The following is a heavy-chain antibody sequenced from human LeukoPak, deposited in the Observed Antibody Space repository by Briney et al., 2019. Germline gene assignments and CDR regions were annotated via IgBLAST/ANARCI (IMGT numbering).Heavy chain of an antibody. Sequence: ASVKVSCRGSGYTFTGYYMHWVRQAPGQGLEWMGWINPISGTTNYAQKLQGRVTVTRDTSISTVYMDLSRLESDDTAVYYCVRDLMTTPTWDFDYWGQGTLVTVAS. D-gene: IGHD3-16*01. CDR1: GYTFTGYY. V-gene: IGHV1-2*02. CDR3: VRDLMTTPTWDFDY. J-gene: IGHJ4*02. CDR2: INPISGTT.